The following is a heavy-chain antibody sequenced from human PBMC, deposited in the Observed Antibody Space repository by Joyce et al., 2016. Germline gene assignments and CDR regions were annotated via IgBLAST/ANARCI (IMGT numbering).Heavy chain of an antibody. CDR1: GFSIGSGYY. Sequence: QVKLQESGPGLAKASETLSLTCVVSGFSIGSGYYWGWVRQPPGKGLEFIGSLEHGGTTYYNPSLRSRVSLSLDTSKNEVSLKLRSVTAADSAMYFCARIGWDSGGSDFYYGIHVWGQGTTVIVSS. J-gene: IGHJ6*02. V-gene: IGHV4-38-2*01. CDR3: ARIGWDSGGSDFYYGIHV. CDR2: LEHGGTT. D-gene: IGHD4-23*01.